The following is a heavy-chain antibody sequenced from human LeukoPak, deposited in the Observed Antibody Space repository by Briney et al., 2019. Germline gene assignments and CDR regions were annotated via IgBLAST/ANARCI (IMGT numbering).Heavy chain of an antibody. CDR1: GGTFSSYA. J-gene: IGHJ4*02. CDR2: IIPIFGTA. D-gene: IGHD2-15*01. CDR3: ARSLPDCTGGRCYGGFDY. Sequence: ASVKVSCKASGGTFSSYAISWVRQAPGQGLEWMGGIIPIFGTANYAQKFQGRVTITADESTSTAYMELSSLRSEDTAVYYCARSLPDCTGGRCYGGFDYWGQGALVTVSS. V-gene: IGHV1-69*13.